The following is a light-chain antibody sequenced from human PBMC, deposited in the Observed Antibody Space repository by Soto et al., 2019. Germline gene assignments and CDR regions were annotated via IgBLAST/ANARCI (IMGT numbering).Light chain of an antibody. J-gene: IGLJ2*01. CDR1: SSVVGGYNY. V-gene: IGLV2-14*01. Sequence: QSALTQPASVSGSPGQSITISCTGTSSVVGGYNYVSWYQQHPGKAPKLMIYDVSNRPSGVSNRFSGSKSGNTASLTISGLQAEDEADYYCSSYTSISTVVFGGGTMVTVL. CDR3: SSYTSISTVV. CDR2: DVS.